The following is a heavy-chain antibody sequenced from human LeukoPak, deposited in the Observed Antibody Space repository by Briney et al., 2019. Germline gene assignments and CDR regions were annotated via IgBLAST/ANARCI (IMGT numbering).Heavy chain of an antibody. Sequence: GGSLTLSCAASGFTFSSYSMNWVRQAPGKGLEWVSSISSSSSYIYYAGSVKGRFTISRDNAKNSLYLQMNSLRAEDTAVYYCARDEGVSFDYWGPGTLVTVSS. CDR3: ARDEGVSFDY. V-gene: IGHV3-21*01. J-gene: IGHJ4*02. CDR2: ISSSSSYI. CDR1: GFTFSSYS.